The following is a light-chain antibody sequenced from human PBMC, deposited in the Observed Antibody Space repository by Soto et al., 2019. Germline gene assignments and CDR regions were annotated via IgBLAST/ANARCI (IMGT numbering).Light chain of an antibody. CDR1: SSDFSTYNY. CDR3: CSYTTSGTYV. J-gene: IGLJ1*01. Sequence: QSALTQPASVSGSPGQSITISCTGTSSDFSTYNYVSWYQQHPGKAPKVMIYGVSNRPSGVSSRFSGSRSGNTASLTISGLQAEDEADYYCCSYTTSGTYVFGTGTQLTVL. V-gene: IGLV2-14*01. CDR2: GVS.